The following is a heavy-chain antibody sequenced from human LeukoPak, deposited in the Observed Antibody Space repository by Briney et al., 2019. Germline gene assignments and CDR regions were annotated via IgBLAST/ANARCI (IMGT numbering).Heavy chain of an antibody. V-gene: IGHV4-30-4*08. J-gene: IGHJ4*02. D-gene: IGHD3-22*01. CDR1: GGSISSGDYY. Sequence: SQTLSLTCTVSGGSISSGDYYWNWIRQPPGKGLEWIGYISYSGSTYFNPSLRSRVTISVDTSKNQFSLKLSSVTAADTAVYYCARGWGYYDSSGYSHWGQGTLVTVSS. CDR2: ISYSGST. CDR3: ARGWGYYDSSGYSH.